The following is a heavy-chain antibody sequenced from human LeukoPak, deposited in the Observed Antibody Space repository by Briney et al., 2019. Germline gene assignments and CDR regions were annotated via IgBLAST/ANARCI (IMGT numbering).Heavy chain of an antibody. D-gene: IGHD3-10*01. CDR1: GFTFDVYG. Sequence: GGSLRLSCAASGFTFDVYGMSWVRQAPGKGLEWVSGINWNGGRTGYADSVKGRFAISRDNAKNSLYLQMNSLRAEDTALYYCARGYGSGSYLYWGQGTLVSVSS. V-gene: IGHV3-20*04. CDR2: INWNGGRT. CDR3: ARGYGSGSYLY. J-gene: IGHJ4*02.